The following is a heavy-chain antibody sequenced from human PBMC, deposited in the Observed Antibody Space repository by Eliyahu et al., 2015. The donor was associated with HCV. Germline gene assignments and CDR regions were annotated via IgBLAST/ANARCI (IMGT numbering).Heavy chain of an antibody. CDR2: IIPIFGTP. CDR3: ARGPETKSAYYYNY. V-gene: IGHV1-69*01. D-gene: IGHD3-22*01. CDR1: GGTFSSYS. Sequence: QVQLVQSGAEVKKPGSSVKVSCKASGGTFSSYSIDWVRQAPGQGLEWMGGIIPIFGTPNYAQKFQGRVTITADESTSTVYMELSSLRSEDTAVYFCARGPETKSAYYYNYWGQGTLVTVSS. J-gene: IGHJ4*02.